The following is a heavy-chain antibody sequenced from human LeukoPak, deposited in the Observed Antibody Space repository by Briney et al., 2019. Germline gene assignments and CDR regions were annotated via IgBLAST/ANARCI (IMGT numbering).Heavy chain of an antibody. CDR1: GGTFSSYA. Sequence: ASVKVSCKASGGTFSSYAISWVRQAPGQGLEWMGGIIPIFGTANYAQKFQGRVTITADESSSTAYMELISLRSEDTAVYYCAREGNTSMDPFDYWGQGTLVTVSS. V-gene: IGHV1-69*13. CDR3: AREGNTSMDPFDY. J-gene: IGHJ4*02. D-gene: IGHD5-18*01. CDR2: IIPIFGTA.